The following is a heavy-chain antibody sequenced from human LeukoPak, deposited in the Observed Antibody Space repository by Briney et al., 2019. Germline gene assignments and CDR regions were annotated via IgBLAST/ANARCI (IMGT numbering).Heavy chain of an antibody. V-gene: IGHV4-34*01. D-gene: IGHD6-13*01. J-gene: IGHJ4*02. Sequence: SETPSLTCAVYGGSFSGYYWSWIRQPPGKGLEWIGEINHSGSTNYNPSLKSRVTISVDTSKNQFSLKLSSVTAADTAVYYCARGGGIAAAGPTYYFDYWGQGTLVTVSS. CDR1: GGSFSGYY. CDR3: ARGGGIAAAGPTYYFDY. CDR2: INHSGST.